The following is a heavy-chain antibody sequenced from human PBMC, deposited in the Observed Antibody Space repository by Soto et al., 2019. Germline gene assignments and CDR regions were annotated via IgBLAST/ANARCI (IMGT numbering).Heavy chain of an antibody. CDR1: GGSFSGYY. CDR2: INHSGST. CDR3: ARSPQYSSGWNGGFDY. J-gene: IGHJ4*02. V-gene: IGHV4-34*01. D-gene: IGHD6-19*01. Sequence: PSETLSLTCAVYGGSFSGYYWSWIRQPPGKGLESIGEINHSGSTNYNPSLRGRATISVDTSKNQFSLKLSSVTAADTAVYYCARSPQYSSGWNGGFDYWGQGTLVTVSS.